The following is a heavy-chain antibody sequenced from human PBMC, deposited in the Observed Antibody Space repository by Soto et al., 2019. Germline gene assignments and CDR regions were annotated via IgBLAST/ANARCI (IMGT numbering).Heavy chain of an antibody. D-gene: IGHD6-13*01. CDR2: IIPIFGTA. CDR3: ARVGPHSSSWYPNYYYYGMDV. V-gene: IGHV1-69*12. Sequence: QVQLVQSGAEVKKPGSSVKVSCKASGGTFSSYAISWVRQAPGQGLEWMGGIIPIFGTANYAQKFQGRVTITAGESTSTAYMELSSLRSEDTAVYYCARVGPHSSSWYPNYYYYGMDVWGQGTTVTVSS. J-gene: IGHJ6*02. CDR1: GGTFSSYA.